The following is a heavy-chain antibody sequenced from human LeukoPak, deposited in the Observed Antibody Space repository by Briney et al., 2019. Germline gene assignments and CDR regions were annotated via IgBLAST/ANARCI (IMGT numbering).Heavy chain of an antibody. Sequence: GRSLRLSCAASGFTFSDHYMDWVRQAPGKELEWVCRIRNKANSYTTEYAASVKGRFTVSRDDSKNSLFLQMLSLKTEDTAMYYCTRASISSTPYYFDYWGQGALVTVSS. CDR2: IRNKANSYTT. CDR3: TRASISSTPYYFDY. CDR1: GFTFSDHY. J-gene: IGHJ4*02. V-gene: IGHV3-72*01. D-gene: IGHD5-12*01.